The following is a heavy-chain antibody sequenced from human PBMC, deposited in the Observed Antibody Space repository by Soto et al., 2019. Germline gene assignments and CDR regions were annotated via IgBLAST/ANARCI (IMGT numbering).Heavy chain of an antibody. CDR2: IYYSGST. V-gene: IGHV4-59*01. J-gene: IGHJ4*02. CDR1: GGSIISYY. D-gene: IGHD3-10*01. Sequence: PSETLSLTCTVSGGSIISYYCIFIRHPPGKGLEWIVYIYYSGSTNYNPSLKSRVTISVDTSKNQFSLKLSSVTAADTAVYYCASRSGSGSSYYFDYWGQGTLVTVSS. CDR3: ASRSGSGSSYYFDY.